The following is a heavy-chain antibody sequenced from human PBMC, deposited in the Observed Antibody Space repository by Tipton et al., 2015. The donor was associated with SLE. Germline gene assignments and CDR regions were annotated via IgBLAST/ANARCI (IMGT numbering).Heavy chain of an antibody. CDR3: ASPGDSTQYYGMDV. CDR1: GFTFSSYW. D-gene: IGHD2-2*01. J-gene: IGHJ6*02. CDR2: IKQDGSEK. Sequence: SLRLSCAASGFTFSSYWMSWVRQAPGKGLEWVANIKQDGSEKYYVDPVKGRFTISRDNAKNSLYLQMNSLRAEDTAVYYCASPGDSTQYYGMDVWGQGTTVTVSS. V-gene: IGHV3-7*01.